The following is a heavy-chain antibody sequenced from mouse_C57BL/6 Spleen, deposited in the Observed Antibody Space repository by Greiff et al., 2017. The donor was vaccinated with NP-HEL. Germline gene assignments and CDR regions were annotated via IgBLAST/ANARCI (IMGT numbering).Heavy chain of an antibody. V-gene: IGHV1-52*01. J-gene: IGHJ1*03. D-gene: IGHD1-1*01. Sequence: VPLQQPGAELVRPGSSVKLSCKASGYTFTSYWMHWVKQRPIQGLEWIGNIDPSDSETHYNQKFKDKATLTVDKSSSTAYMQLSSLTSEDSAVYYCARSAAVAENFDVWGTGTTVTVSS. CDR2: IDPSDSET. CDR3: ARSAAVAENFDV. CDR1: GYTFTSYW.